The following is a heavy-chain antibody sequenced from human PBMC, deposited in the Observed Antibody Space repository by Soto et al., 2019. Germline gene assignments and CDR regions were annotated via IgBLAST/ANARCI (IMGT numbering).Heavy chain of an antibody. J-gene: IGHJ5*02. CDR1: RGAISSYS. D-gene: IGHD6-6*01. Sequence: SGALSLTCTGSRGAISSYSRRWIRQHPGKGLEWIGYIYCSGSTNYNPSLKSRVTISVDTSKNQFSLKLSSVNASDTVLYYCATDPSIAPRMSWLDPSGQGRPVTRSS. CDR3: ATDPSIAPRMSWLDP. V-gene: IGHV4-59*01. CDR2: IYCSGST.